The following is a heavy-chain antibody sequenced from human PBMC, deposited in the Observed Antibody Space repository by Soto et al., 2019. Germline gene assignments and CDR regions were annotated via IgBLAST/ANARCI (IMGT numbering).Heavy chain of an antibody. CDR1: GGSFSGYY. CDR3: ASVGTYSGSYNWFDP. J-gene: IGHJ5*02. V-gene: IGHV4-34*01. CDR2: INHSGST. D-gene: IGHD1-26*01. Sequence: SETLSLTCAVYGGSFSGYYWSWIRQPPGKGLEWIGEINHSGSTNYNPSLKSRVTISVDTSKNQFSLKLSSVTAADTAVYYCASVGTYSGSYNWFDPWGQGTLVTVSS.